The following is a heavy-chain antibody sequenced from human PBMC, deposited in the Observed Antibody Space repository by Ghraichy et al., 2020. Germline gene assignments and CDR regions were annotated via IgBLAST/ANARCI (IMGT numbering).Heavy chain of an antibody. CDR3: ARVEFDYAFLNYYYGMDV. CDR1: GFTFSSYS. V-gene: IGHV3-21*01. Sequence: GGSLRLSCAASGFTFSSYSMNWVRQAPGKGLEWVSSISSSSSYIYYADSVKGRFTISRDNAKNSLYLQMNSLRAEDTAVYYCARVEFDYAFLNYYYGMDVWGQGTTVTVSS. J-gene: IGHJ6*02. D-gene: IGHD3-3*02. CDR2: ISSSSSYI.